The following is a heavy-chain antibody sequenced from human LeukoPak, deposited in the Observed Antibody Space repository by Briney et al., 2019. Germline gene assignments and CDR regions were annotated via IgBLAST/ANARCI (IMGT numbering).Heavy chain of an antibody. J-gene: IGHJ6*03. CDR2: IYYSGST. V-gene: IGHV4-39*01. Sequence: PSETLSLTCTVSGGSISSSSYYWGWIRQPPGKGLEWIGSIYYSGSTYYNPSLKSRVTISVDTSKNQFSLKLSSVTAADTAVYYCAVLTGHPITYYYYYYMDVWGKGTTVTVSS. D-gene: IGHD3-9*01. CDR1: GGSISSSSYY. CDR3: AVLTGHPITYYYYYYMDV.